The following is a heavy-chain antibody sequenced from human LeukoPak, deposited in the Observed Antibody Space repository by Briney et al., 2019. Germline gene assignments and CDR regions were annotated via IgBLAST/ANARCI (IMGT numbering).Heavy chain of an antibody. Sequence: GGSLRLSCAASGFTFSSYAMRWVRQAPGKGLEWVAVISYDGSNKYYADSVKGRFTVSRDNSKNTLYLQMNSLRAEDTAVYYCARDRGPDSSGYCFDYWGQGTLVTVSS. J-gene: IGHJ4*02. CDR3: ARDRGPDSSGYCFDY. D-gene: IGHD3-22*01. CDR2: ISYDGSNK. V-gene: IGHV3-30*04. CDR1: GFTFSSYA.